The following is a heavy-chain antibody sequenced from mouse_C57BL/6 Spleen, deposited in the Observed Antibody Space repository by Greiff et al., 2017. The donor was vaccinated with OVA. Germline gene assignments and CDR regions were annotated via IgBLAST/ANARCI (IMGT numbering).Heavy chain of an antibody. CDR2: ISDGGSYT. J-gene: IGHJ1*03. CDR3: ARDLRYYGSGDWYFDV. D-gene: IGHD1-1*01. V-gene: IGHV5-4*01. Sequence: VQLKESGGGLVKPGGSLKFSCAASGFTFSSYAMSWVRQTPEKRLEWVATISDGGSYTYYPDNVKGRFTISRDNAKNNLYLQMSHLKSEDTAMYYCARDLRYYGSGDWYFDVWGTGTTVTVSS. CDR1: GFTFSSYA.